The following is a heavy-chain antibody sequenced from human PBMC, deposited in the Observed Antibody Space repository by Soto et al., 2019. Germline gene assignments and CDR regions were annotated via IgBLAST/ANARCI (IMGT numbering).Heavy chain of an antibody. Sequence: EVPLVESGGGLVKPGGSLRLSCAASGFTFSSYSMNWVRQAPGKGLEWLSSISSSTSYMYYADSVKGRFTISRDYASTSLYLQMNSLRAEDTAVYYCARFRRDGYNLDYWGQGTLVTVSS. J-gene: IGHJ4*02. D-gene: IGHD5-12*01. V-gene: IGHV3-21*01. CDR3: ARFRRDGYNLDY. CDR2: ISSSTSYM. CDR1: GFTFSSYS.